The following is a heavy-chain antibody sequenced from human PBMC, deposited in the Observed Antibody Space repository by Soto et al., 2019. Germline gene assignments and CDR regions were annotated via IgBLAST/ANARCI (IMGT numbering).Heavy chain of an antibody. CDR3: AKDRGFYDSSGYYLH. CDR1: GFTFSSYA. D-gene: IGHD3-22*01. CDR2: ISGSGGST. V-gene: IGHV3-23*01. Sequence: EVQLLESGGGLVQPGGSLRLSCAASGFTFSSYAMSWVRQAPGKGLERVSAISGSGGSTYYADSVKGRFTISRDNSKNTLYLQMNSLRAEDTAVYYCAKDRGFYDSSGYYLHWGQGTLVTVSS. J-gene: IGHJ4*02.